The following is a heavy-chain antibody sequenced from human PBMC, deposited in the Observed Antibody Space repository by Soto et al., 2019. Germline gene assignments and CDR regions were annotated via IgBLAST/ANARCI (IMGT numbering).Heavy chain of an antibody. D-gene: IGHD4-17*01. CDR3: ARTRTATRYYYYYDMDV. Sequence: QLQLQESGPGLVKPSETLSLTCTVSAGSISSSDYSCCWIRQPPGKGLEWIGTIYYSGSTYYNPSFQSRVSLSVDTSTSQFSLKLNSVTAEDTALYYCARTRTATRYYYYYDMDVWGRGTTVTVSS. V-gene: IGHV4-39*01. CDR1: AGSISSSDYS. CDR2: IYYSGST. J-gene: IGHJ6*02.